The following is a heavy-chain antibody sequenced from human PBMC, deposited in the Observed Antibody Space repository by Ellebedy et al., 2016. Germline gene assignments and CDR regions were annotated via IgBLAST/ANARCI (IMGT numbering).Heavy chain of an antibody. CDR2: IYYSGST. CDR3: ARVTTVTTVDFYFDY. D-gene: IGHD4-17*01. CDR1: GGSISSGGYY. V-gene: IGHV4-30-4*08. J-gene: IGHJ4*02. Sequence: SETLSLXXTVSGGSISSGGYYWSWIRQPPGKGLEWIGYIYYSGSTYYNPSLKSRVTISVDTSKNQFSLKLSSVTAADTAVYYCARVTTVTTVDFYFDYWGQGTLVTVSS.